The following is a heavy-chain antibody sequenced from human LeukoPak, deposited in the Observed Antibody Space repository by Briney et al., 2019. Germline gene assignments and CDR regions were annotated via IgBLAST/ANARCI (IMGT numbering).Heavy chain of an antibody. V-gene: IGHV3-23*01. CDR1: GFTFSSYT. Sequence: PGGSLRLSCAASGFTFSSYTMSWVRQAPGKGLEWVSAISGSGNSAYYADSVKGRFTTSRDNSENTLYLQMNSLRAEDTAVYYCAREVDSGSPGPGYWGQGTLVTVSS. CDR2: ISGSGNSA. J-gene: IGHJ4*02. D-gene: IGHD5-12*01. CDR3: AREVDSGSPGPGY.